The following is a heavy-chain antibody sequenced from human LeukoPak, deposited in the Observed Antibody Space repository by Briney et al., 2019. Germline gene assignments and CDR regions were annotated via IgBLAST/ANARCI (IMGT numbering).Heavy chain of an antibody. V-gene: IGHV3-33*01. CDR2: IWYDGRNK. Sequence: MHGRRNTTKKGLEWVAVIWYDGRNKFYADSLKGRFTISRDNSKHTLYLQMNSLRAEDTAVYYCARVNRGDAFDIWGQGTLVTVSS. J-gene: IGHJ3*02. CDR3: ARVNRGDAFDI. D-gene: IGHD3-16*02.